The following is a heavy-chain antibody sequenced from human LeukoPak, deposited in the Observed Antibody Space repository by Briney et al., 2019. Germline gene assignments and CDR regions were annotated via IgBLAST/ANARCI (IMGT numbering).Heavy chain of an antibody. V-gene: IGHV4-61*02. CDR3: ARDDYGDYERVGYPDY. D-gene: IGHD4-17*01. CDR1: GGSISSGTYY. J-gene: IGHJ4*02. CDR2: IYTSGST. Sequence: KPSETLSLTCTVSGGSISSGTYYWTWIRQPAGKGLEWIGRIYTSGSTNYNPSLKSRVTISVDTSKNQFSLKLSSVTAADTAVYYCARDDYGDYERVGYPDYWGQGTLVTVSS.